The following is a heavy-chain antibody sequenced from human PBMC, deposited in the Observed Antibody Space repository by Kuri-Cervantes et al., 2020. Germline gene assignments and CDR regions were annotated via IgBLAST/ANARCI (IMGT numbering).Heavy chain of an antibody. CDR3: ARGVGYYYYYYMDV. Sequence: GSLRLSCFVYDYTISHGYYWGWIRQSPGKGLEWIGSIFQSGTTYYNPSLKSRVTISVDTSKNQFSLKLSSVTAADTAMYYCARGVGYYYYYYMDVWGKGTTVTVSS. CDR2: IFQSGTT. CDR1: DYTISHGYY. V-gene: IGHV4-38-2*02. J-gene: IGHJ6*03.